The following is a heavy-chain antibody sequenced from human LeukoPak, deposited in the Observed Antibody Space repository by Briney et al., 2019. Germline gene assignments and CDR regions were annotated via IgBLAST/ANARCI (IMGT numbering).Heavy chain of an antibody. V-gene: IGHV4-34*01. CDR2: INHSGST. CDR3: ARIGSGYYRP. D-gene: IGHD3-3*01. Sequence: SETLSLTCAVYGGSFSGYYWSWIRQPPGKGLEWIGEINHSGSTNYNPSLKSRVTVSVDTSKNQFSLKLSPVTAADTAVYYCARIGSGYYRPWGQGTLVTVSS. CDR1: GGSFSGYY. J-gene: IGHJ5*02.